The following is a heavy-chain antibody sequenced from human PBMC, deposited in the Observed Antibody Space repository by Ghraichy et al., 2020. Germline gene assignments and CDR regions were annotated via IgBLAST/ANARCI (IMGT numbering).Heavy chain of an antibody. CDR2: IGRQSSNYAT. CDR3: TRHVPGEFSYFDY. J-gene: IGHJ4*02. V-gene: IGHV3-73*01. D-gene: IGHD3-16*01. CDR1: GFTFSGSA. Sequence: GGSLRLSCAASGFTFSGSAFHWVRQASGKGLEWVGRIGRQSSNYATAYAASVKGRFTISRDDSKNTAYLQMNSLTTEDTAVYYCTRHVPGEFSYFDYWGQGTLVTVSS.